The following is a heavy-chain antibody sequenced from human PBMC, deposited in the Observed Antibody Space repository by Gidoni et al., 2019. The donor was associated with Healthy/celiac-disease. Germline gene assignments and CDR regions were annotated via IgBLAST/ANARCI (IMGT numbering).Heavy chain of an antibody. V-gene: IGHV3-74*01. D-gene: IGHD5-12*01. CDR2: INRDGSST. J-gene: IGHJ4*02. Sequence: ELLLVQSGEGLVQPGGSLRHSCSPSGLTLSSYWMHWVRQAPGKGLVWVSRINRDGSSTSYADYVKGRFTISRDNAKNTLYLQMNSLRAEDTAVYYCASEGPIRATTPIDYWGQGTLVTVSS. CDR3: ASEGPIRATTPIDY. CDR1: GLTLSSYW.